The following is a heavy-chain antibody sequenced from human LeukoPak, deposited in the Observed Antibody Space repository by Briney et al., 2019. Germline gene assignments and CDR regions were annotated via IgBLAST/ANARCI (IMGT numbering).Heavy chain of an antibody. J-gene: IGHJ4*02. V-gene: IGHV1-69*13. CDR3: ARGGSVLRFLES. CDR2: IIPIFGTA. Sequence: ASVKVSCKASGGTFSSYAINWVRQAPGQGLEWMGGIIPIFGTANYAQKFQGRVTITADESTSTAYMELSSLRSEDPAVYYCARGGSVLRFLESWGQGTLVTVSS. CDR1: GGTFSSYA. D-gene: IGHD3-3*01.